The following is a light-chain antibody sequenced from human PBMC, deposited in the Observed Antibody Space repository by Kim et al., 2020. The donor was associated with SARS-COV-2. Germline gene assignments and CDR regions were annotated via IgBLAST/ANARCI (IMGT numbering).Light chain of an antibody. Sequence: PGDRATLSCRASQSVSNSYFAWYQKRPGQPPRLLIYATSTRAAGVPARFSGSGSGTEFTLTISSLQSEDFAVYFCQQYQNWPPVTFGGGTKVDIK. J-gene: IGKJ4*01. CDR2: ATS. CDR1: QSVSNSY. V-gene: IGKV3-15*01. CDR3: QQYQNWPPVT.